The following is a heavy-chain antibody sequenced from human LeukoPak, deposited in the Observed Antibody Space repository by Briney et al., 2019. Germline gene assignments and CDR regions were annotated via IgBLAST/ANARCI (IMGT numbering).Heavy chain of an antibody. D-gene: IGHD3-10*01. CDR3: ARFGELLSHFDY. CDR2: IYYSGST. J-gene: IGHJ4*02. CDR1: GGSISSGDYY. V-gene: IGHV4-30-4*08. Sequence: SQTLSLTCTVSGGSISSGDYYWSWIRQPPGKGLEWIGYIYYSGSTYYNPSLKSRVTISVDTSKNQFSLKLSSVTAADMAVYYCARFGELLSHFDYWGQGTLVTVSS.